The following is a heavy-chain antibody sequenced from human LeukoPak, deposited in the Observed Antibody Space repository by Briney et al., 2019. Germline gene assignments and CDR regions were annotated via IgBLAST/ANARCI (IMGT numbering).Heavy chain of an antibody. CDR3: TTRGSKKDIVATISFFDY. CDR1: GFTFSSYA. V-gene: IGHV3-15*01. J-gene: IGHJ4*02. D-gene: IGHD5-12*01. Sequence: PGGSLRLSCAASGFTFSSYAMSWVRQAPGKGLEWVGRIKSKTDGGTTDYAAPVKGRFTISRDDSKNTLYLQMSSLKTEDTAVYYCTTRGSKKDIVATISFFDYWGQGTLVTVS. CDR2: IKSKTDGGTT.